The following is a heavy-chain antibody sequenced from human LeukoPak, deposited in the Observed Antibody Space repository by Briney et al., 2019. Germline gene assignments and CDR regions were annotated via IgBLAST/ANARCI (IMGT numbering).Heavy chain of an antibody. V-gene: IGHV3-53*01. CDR3: ARSSSSSSVYYYYYMDV. Sequence: GGSLRLSCAASGFTVSSNYMSWVRQAPGKGPEWVSVIYSGGSTYYADSVKGRFTISRDNSKNTLYLQMNSLRAEDTAVYYCARSSSSSSVYYYYYMDVWGKGTTVTVSS. J-gene: IGHJ6*03. CDR1: GFTVSSNY. CDR2: IYSGGST. D-gene: IGHD6-6*01.